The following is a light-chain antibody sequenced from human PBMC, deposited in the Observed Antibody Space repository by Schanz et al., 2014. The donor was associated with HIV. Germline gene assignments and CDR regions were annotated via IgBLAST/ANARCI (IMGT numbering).Light chain of an antibody. V-gene: IGLV2-14*01. Sequence: QSALTQSASVSGSPGQSVTISCTGTSSDVGGYNYVAWYQQHPGKAPKVMIFEVSKRPSGVSNRFSGSKSGNTASLTISGLQAEDEADYYCCAYAGSYTFVLFGGGTKLTVL. CDR2: EVS. J-gene: IGLJ2*01. CDR3: CAYAGSYTFVL. CDR1: SSDVGGYNY.